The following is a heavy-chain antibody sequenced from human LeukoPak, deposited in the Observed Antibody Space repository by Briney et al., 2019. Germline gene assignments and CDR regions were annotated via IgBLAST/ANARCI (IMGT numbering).Heavy chain of an antibody. J-gene: IGHJ4*02. V-gene: IGHV3-53*05. CDR2: IYSGGST. Sequence: GGSLRLSCAASGFTVSSNYMSWVRQAPGKGLEWVSLIYSGGSTYYADSVKGRFTISRDNSKNTLYLQMNSLRAEDTAVYYCARDPQGNIIDYWGQGTLVTVSS. CDR3: ARDPQGNIIDY. CDR1: GFTVSSNY. D-gene: IGHD2/OR15-2a*01.